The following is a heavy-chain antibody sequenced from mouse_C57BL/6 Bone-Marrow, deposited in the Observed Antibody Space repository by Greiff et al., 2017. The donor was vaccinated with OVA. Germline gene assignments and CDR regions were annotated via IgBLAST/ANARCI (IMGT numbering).Heavy chain of an antibody. Sequence: LQESGPGLVKPSQSLSLTCSVTGYSITSGYYWNWIRQFPGNKLEWMGYISYDGSNNYNPSLKNRISITRDTSKNQFFLKLNSVTTEDTATYYCARLRPWFAYWGQGTLVTVSA. CDR1: GYSITSGYY. D-gene: IGHD1-2*01. CDR3: ARLRPWFAY. CDR2: ISYDGSN. J-gene: IGHJ3*01. V-gene: IGHV3-6*01.